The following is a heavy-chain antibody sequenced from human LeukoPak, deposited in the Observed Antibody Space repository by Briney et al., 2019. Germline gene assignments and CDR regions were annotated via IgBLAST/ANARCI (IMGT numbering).Heavy chain of an antibody. CDR2: IYYSGST. J-gene: IGHJ3*02. CDR1: GGSISSYY. CDR3: ARKYSSGWSDAFDI. Sequence: SETLSLTCTVSGGSISSYYWSWIRQPPGKGLEWIGYIYYSGSTNYNPSLKSRVTISVDTSKNQFSLKLSSVTAADTAVYYCARKYSSGWSDAFDIWGQGTMVTVSS. D-gene: IGHD6-19*01. V-gene: IGHV4-59*08.